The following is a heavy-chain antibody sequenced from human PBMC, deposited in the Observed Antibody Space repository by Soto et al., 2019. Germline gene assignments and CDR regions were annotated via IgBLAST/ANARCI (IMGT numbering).Heavy chain of an antibody. CDR3: ARDGRVVAVAGTDYYYGMDV. Sequence: QGQLVQSGAEVKKPGASVKVSCKASGYTFTSYGISWVRQAPGQGLEWMGWISAYNGNTEYAQNFQGRVTMTTDTSTSTAYMERRRVSTNDTAVYYCARDGRVVAVAGTDYYYGMDVWGQGTTVTVSS. D-gene: IGHD6-19*01. CDR2: ISAYNGNT. CDR1: GYTFTSYG. J-gene: IGHJ6*02. V-gene: IGHV1-18*04.